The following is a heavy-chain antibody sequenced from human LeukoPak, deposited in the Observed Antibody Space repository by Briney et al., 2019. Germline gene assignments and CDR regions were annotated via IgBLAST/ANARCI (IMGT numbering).Heavy chain of an antibody. Sequence: TGRSLRLSCAASGFTFGDYAMHWVRRAPGKGLEGVSGISWNSGSIVYGDSVKGRFTISRDNAKNSLNLQMNSLRAEDTALYYCAKLAAAGKHPFDYWGQGTLVTVSS. CDR3: AKLAAAGKHPFDY. CDR1: GFTFGDYA. V-gene: IGHV3-9*01. CDR2: ISWNSGSI. J-gene: IGHJ4*02. D-gene: IGHD6-13*01.